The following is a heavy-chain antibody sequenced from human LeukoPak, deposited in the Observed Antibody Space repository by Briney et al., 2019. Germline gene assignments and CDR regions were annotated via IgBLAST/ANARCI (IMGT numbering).Heavy chain of an antibody. D-gene: IGHD4-17*01. V-gene: IGHV4-30-2*01. CDR3: ARNYYGDFDY. Sequence: SETLSLTCAVSGGSISSGGYSWSWIRQPPGKGLEWIVYIYHSGSTYYNPSLKSRVTISVDRSKNQFSLKLSSVTAADTAVYYCARNYYGDFDYWGQGTLATVSS. J-gene: IGHJ4*02. CDR2: IYHSGST. CDR1: GGSISSGGYS.